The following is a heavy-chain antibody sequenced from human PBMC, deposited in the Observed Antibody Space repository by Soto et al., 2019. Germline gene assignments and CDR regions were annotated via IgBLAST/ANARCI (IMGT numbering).Heavy chain of an antibody. J-gene: IGHJ3*02. CDR2: IFYSGST. Sequence: SETLSLTCTVSGGSISSYYWSWIRQPPGKGLEWFGYIFYSGSTNYNPSLKSRVTISVDTSKNQFSLKLSSVTAADTAVYYCARDRGRKHCSSTSCYGDAFDIWGQGTMVTVSS. V-gene: IGHV4-59*01. D-gene: IGHD2-2*01. CDR1: GGSISSYY. CDR3: ARDRGRKHCSSTSCYGDAFDI.